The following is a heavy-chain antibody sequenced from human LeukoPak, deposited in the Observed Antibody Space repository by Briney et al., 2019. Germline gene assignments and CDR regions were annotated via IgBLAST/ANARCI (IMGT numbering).Heavy chain of an antibody. CDR3: ARNTRTSFDI. CDR2: INPDESTT. D-gene: IGHD2-2*01. V-gene: IGHV3-74*01. CDR1: GFPFSSSW. Sequence: GGSLRLSCAASGFPFSSSWMHWVRQAPGKGLVWVSRINPDESTTTYADSVKGRFTISRDNAKNTLYLQMNSLRAEDTAVYYCARNTRTSFDIRGQGTLVTVSS. J-gene: IGHJ4*02.